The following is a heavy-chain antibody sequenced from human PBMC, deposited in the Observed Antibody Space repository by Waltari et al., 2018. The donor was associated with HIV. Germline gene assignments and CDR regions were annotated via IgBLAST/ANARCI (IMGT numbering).Heavy chain of an antibody. J-gene: IGHJ1*01. CDR3: VRDSDGSGYDI. Sequence: WVRQRPGQGLEWVSNIDWNGGSANYGDSVKGRFTVFRDNPKASLYLQMNNLRDEDTGLYYCVRDSDGSGYDIWGRGTLVTVFS. CDR2: IDWNGGSA. D-gene: IGHD3-3*01. V-gene: IGHV3-20*03.